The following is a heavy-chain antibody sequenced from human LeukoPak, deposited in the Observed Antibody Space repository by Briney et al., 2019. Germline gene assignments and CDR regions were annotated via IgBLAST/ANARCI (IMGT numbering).Heavy chain of an antibody. V-gene: IGHV3-23*01. J-gene: IGHJ2*01. Sequence: PGGSLRLSCAASGFTFSSYAMSWVRQAPGKGLEWVSAISGSGGSTYYADSVKGRFTIYRDNSKNTLYLQMNSLRAEDTAVYYCATPYSSSTQNYWYFDLWGRGTLVTVSS. CDR1: GFTFSSYA. CDR3: ATPYSSSTQNYWYFDL. D-gene: IGHD6-6*01. CDR2: ISGSGGST.